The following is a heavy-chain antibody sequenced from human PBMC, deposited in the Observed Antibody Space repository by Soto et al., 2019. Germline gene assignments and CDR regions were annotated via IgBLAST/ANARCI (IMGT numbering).Heavy chain of an antibody. CDR3: SRAGIGLVVYALEMRYGMDV. J-gene: IGHJ6*02. Sequence: QVQLQQWGAGLLKPSETLSLTCAVYGGSFSGYYWSWIRQPPGKGLGWIGEINHSGSTNYNPSLKSRVTISVVTPSDHFSLKLRSVTAEATAVYYCSRAGIGLVVYALEMRYGMDVWGQGTTVTVPS. CDR1: GGSFSGYY. D-gene: IGHD2-8*01. CDR2: INHSGST. V-gene: IGHV4-34*01.